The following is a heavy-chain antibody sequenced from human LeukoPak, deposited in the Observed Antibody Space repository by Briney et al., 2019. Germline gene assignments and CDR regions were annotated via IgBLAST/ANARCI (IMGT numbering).Heavy chain of an antibody. D-gene: IGHD5-18*01. J-gene: IGHJ6*04. CDR3: ARGDRQPSPLDV. Sequence: GESLRLSCAASGFTVSSNYMSWVRQAPGKGLEWVSVIYDGGSTYYADSVKGRFTMSRDNSKNTLYLQMNSLRAEDTAVYYCARGDRQPSPLDVWGRGTTVSVSS. CDR2: IYDGGST. CDR1: GFTVSSNY. V-gene: IGHV3-66*02.